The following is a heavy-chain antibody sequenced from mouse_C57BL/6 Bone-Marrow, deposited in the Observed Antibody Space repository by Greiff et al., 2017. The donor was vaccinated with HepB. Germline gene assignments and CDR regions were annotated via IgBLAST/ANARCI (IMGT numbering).Heavy chain of an antibody. CDR2: IYPRDGSP. CDR1: GYTFTSYD. V-gene: IGHV1-85*01. J-gene: IGHJ2*01. Sequence: QVQLKESGPELVKPGASVKLSCKASGYTFTSYDINWVKQRPGQGLEWIGWIYPRDGSPKYNEKFKGKATLTVDTSSSTAYMELHSLTSEDSAVYFCARSGRFDYWGQGTTLTVSS. D-gene: IGHD1-1*01. CDR3: ARSGRFDY.